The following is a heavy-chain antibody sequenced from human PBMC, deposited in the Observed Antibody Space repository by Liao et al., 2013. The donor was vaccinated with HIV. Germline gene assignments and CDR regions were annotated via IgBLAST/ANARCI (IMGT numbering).Heavy chain of an antibody. V-gene: IGHV4-4*07. Sequence: QVQLQESGPGLVKPSETLSLTCTVSGGSITSYYWNWIRQPAGKGLEWIGRIHSSGNTNYNPSLKRRVTMSVDTTKNLLSLRLSSVTAADTAVYYCARARPTLTGDWDAFHIWGQGTIVTVSS. CDR3: ARARPTLTGDWDAFHI. CDR2: IHSSGNT. D-gene: IGHD7-27*01. CDR1: GGSITSYY. J-gene: IGHJ3*02.